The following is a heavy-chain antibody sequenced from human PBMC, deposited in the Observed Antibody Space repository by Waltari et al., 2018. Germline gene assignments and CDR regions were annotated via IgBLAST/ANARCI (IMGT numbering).Heavy chain of an antibody. V-gene: IGHV4-59*08. CDR2: IYYSGST. CDR3: ASTMYYYDSSGYPVFDY. Sequence: QVQLQESGPGLVKPSETLSLTCTVSGGSISSYYWSWIRQPPGKGLEWIGYIYYSGSTNYNPSLKSRVTISVDTSKNQFSLKLSSVTAADTAVYYCASTMYYYDSSGYPVFDYWGQGTLVTVSS. D-gene: IGHD3-22*01. J-gene: IGHJ4*02. CDR1: GGSISSYY.